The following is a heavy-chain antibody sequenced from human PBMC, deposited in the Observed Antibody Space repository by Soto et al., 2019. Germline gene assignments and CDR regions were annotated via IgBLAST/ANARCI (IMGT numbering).Heavy chain of an antibody. CDR3: GKWLIRWLDMYYFDY. CDR2: ISSSSSTI. CDR1: GFTFSSYS. Sequence: GGSLRLSCAASGFTFSSYSMNWVRQAPGKGLEWVSYISSSSSTIYYADSVKGRFTISRDNAKNTLYLQMNSLRAEDTAVYYCGKWLIRWLDMYYFDYWGQGTLVTVSS. J-gene: IGHJ4*02. V-gene: IGHV3-48*01. D-gene: IGHD6-19*01.